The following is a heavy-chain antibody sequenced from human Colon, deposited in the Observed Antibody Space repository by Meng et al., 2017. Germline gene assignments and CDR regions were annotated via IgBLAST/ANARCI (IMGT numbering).Heavy chain of an antibody. Sequence: ASVKVSCKASGYKFTDYYIHWVRQAPGQGLEWMGWINTKTGDTKYAQRFQDWVTMTRDTSVSTVYMDLARLTPDDAAVYYCARGSGTSWLDRWGQGTLVTVSS. CDR3: ARGSGTSWLDR. CDR2: INTKTGDT. V-gene: IGHV1-2*04. CDR1: GYKFTDYY. D-gene: IGHD2-2*01. J-gene: IGHJ5*02.